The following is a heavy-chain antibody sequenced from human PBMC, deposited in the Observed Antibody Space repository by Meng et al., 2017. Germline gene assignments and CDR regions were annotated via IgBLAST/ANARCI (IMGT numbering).Heavy chain of an antibody. CDR3: ARGGGYSYGFGRIDY. V-gene: IGHV4-34*01. J-gene: IGHJ4*02. CDR2: INHSGST. CDR1: GGSFSGYY. D-gene: IGHD5-18*01. Sequence: QVALQQWGAGLLKPSETLSLTCAVYGGSFSGYYWSWIRQPPGKGLEWIGEINHSGSTNYNPSLKSRVTISVDTSKNQFSLKLSSVTAADTAVYYCARGGGYSYGFGRIDYWGQGTLVTVSS.